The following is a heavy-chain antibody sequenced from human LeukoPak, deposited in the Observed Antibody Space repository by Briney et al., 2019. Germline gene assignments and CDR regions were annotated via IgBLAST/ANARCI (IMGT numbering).Heavy chain of an antibody. V-gene: IGHV1-69*05. Sequence: ASVKVSCKASGGTFSSYAISWVRQAPGQGLEWMRGIIPIFGTANYAQKFQGRVTITTDESTSTAYMELSSLRSEDTAVYYCARGYYYESSGSVGAFDIWGQGTMVTVSS. J-gene: IGHJ3*02. CDR2: IIPIFGTA. CDR1: GGTFSSYA. D-gene: IGHD3-22*01. CDR3: ARGYYYESSGSVGAFDI.